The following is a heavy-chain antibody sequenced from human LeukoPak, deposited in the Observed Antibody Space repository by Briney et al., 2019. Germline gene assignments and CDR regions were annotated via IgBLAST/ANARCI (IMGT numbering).Heavy chain of an antibody. V-gene: IGHV3-7*03. CDR2: IKNDGSET. Sequence: PGGSLRLSCATSGFTFTSYWMSWVRQAPGKGPEWVANIKNDGSETYYLDSVKGRFTIYRDNSKNTLYLQMNSLRAEDTAVYYCANGGNNNDAFDIWGQGTMVTVSS. CDR1: GFTFTSYW. D-gene: IGHD3-16*01. CDR3: ANGGNNNDAFDI. J-gene: IGHJ3*02.